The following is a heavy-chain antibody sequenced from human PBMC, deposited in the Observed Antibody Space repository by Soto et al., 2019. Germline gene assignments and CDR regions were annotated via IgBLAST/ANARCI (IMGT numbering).Heavy chain of an antibody. Sequence: SETLSLTCVVSGGSLSSYYWSWIRQPPGKGLEWIGYIYYSGSTNYNPSLKSRVTISVDTSKNQFSLKLSSVTAADTAVYYCSRARWIIVSTRSNWYDPWGQGTLVTVSS. V-gene: IGHV4-59*01. CDR1: GGSLSSYY. CDR3: SRARWIIVSTRSNWYDP. CDR2: IYYSGST. D-gene: IGHD5-12*01. J-gene: IGHJ5*02.